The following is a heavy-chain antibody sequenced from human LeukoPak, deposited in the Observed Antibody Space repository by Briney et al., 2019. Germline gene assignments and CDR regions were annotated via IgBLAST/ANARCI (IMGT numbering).Heavy chain of an antibody. J-gene: IGHJ3*02. D-gene: IGHD2-2*01. V-gene: IGHV3-48*01. Sequence: GGSLRLSCAASGFTFSTYSVNWVRQAPGKGLEWVSYISSSSTTIYYADSVKGRFTISRDNAKNSLYLQMNSLKTEDTAVYYCTTRYCSSTRCYGAFDIWGQGTMVTVSS. CDR1: GFTFSTYS. CDR3: TTRYCSSTRCYGAFDI. CDR2: ISSSSTTI.